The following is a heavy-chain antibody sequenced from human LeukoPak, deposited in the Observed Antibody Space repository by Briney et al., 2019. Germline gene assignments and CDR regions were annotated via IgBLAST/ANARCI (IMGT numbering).Heavy chain of an antibody. CDR1: GYSFTSYW. Sequence: GESLKISCKGSGYSFTSYWISWVRQMPGKGLEWMGRIDPSDSYTNYSPSFQGHVTISADKSISTAYLQWSSLKASDTAMYYCARNPDYYDSSGYLDYWGQGTLVTVSS. CDR3: ARNPDYYDSSGYLDY. D-gene: IGHD3-22*01. V-gene: IGHV5-10-1*01. J-gene: IGHJ4*02. CDR2: IDPSDSYT.